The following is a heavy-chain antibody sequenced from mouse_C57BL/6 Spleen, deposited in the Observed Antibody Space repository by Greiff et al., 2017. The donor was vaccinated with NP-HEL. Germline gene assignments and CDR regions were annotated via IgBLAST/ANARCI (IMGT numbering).Heavy chain of an antibody. D-gene: IGHD2-1*01. J-gene: IGHJ3*01. CDR3: AREGYGNYPWFAY. CDR1: GYTFTSYW. V-gene: IGHV1-64*01. CDR2: IHPNSGST. Sequence: VQLQQSGAELVKPGASVKLSCKASGYTFTSYWMHWVKQRPGQGLEWIGMIHPNSGSTNYNEKFKSKATLTVDKSSSTAYMQLSSLTSEDSAVYYCAREGYGNYPWFAYWGQGTLVTVSA.